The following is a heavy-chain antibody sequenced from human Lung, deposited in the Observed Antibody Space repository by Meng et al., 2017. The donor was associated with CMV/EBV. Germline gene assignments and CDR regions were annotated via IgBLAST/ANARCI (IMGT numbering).Heavy chain of an antibody. Sequence: SCTVSGFTFGDFAMTWVRQAPGKGLEWVGFIRRKGYGGTTEYAASVKGRFTISRDDSKSIAYLQMNSLKTEDTAVYYCTRWHSGSNFDYWGQGT. D-gene: IGHD1-26*01. CDR3: TRWHSGSNFDY. CDR2: IRRKGYGGTT. J-gene: IGHJ4*02. CDR1: GFTFGDFA. V-gene: IGHV3-49*04.